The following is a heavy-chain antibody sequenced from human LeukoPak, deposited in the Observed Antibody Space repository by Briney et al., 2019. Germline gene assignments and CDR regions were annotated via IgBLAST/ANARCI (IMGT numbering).Heavy chain of an antibody. CDR2: MSHDGTNK. CDR3: VRAGATGYGSGWFEVLEY. Sequence: TGGSLRLSCAASRFTFSSYAMHWVRLAPGKGLEWVAVMSHDGTNKYYAGSVKGRFTISRDNSKNTLFLQMNTLRPDDTAVYYCVRAGATGYGSGWFEVLEYWGQGTLVTVSS. J-gene: IGHJ4*02. V-gene: IGHV3-30-3*01. D-gene: IGHD6-19*01. CDR1: RFTFSSYA.